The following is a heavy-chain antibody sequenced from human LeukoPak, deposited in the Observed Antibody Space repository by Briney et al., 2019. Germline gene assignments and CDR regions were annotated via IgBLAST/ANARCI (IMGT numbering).Heavy chain of an antibody. CDR1: GFTFSTYA. Sequence: GGSLRLSCAASGFTFSTYAMTWVRQAPGMGLAWVSTILNNGISTYHADSVKGRFTISRDNARNTLHLQLNSLRAEDTAVYYCAKGGGRPLDDAFDVWGQGTMVTVSS. CDR2: ILNNGIST. CDR3: AKGGGRPLDDAFDV. J-gene: IGHJ3*01. V-gene: IGHV3-23*01.